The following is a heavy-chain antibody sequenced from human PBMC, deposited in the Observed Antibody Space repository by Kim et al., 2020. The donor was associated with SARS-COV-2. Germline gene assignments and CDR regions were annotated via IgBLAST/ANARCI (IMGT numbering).Heavy chain of an antibody. CDR3: ARGGGSGSYWGYYFDY. CDR2: ISWDTST. Sequence: GGSLRLSCAASGFTFNDYTMHWVRQAPGKGLEWVSLISWDTSTYYAVSVKGRFTISRDNSKNSLYLQMNSLRTEDTAFYYCARGGGSGSYWGYYFDYWGHGTLVTVSS. D-gene: IGHD3-10*01. V-gene: IGHV3-43*01. J-gene: IGHJ4*01. CDR1: GFTFNDYT.